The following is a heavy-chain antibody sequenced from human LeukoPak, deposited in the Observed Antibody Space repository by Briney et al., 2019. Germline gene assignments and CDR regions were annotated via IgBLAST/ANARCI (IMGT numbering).Heavy chain of an antibody. D-gene: IGHD3-16*01. CDR1: GGSISSYY. Sequence: SETLSLTCTVSGGSISSYYWSWIRQPPGKGLEWIGYIYYSGSTNYNPSLKSRVTISVDTSKNQFSLKLSSVTAADTAVYYCARAPPSYDYYMDVWGKGTTVTVSS. CDR2: IYYSGST. V-gene: IGHV4-59*01. J-gene: IGHJ6*03. CDR3: ARAPPSYDYYMDV.